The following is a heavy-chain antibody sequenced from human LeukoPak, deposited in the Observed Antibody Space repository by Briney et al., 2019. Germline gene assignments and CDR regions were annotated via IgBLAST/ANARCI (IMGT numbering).Heavy chain of an antibody. J-gene: IGHJ4*02. CDR3: ARTIDYYGSGSYYKLGY. CDR2: IIPIFGTA. Sequence: GSSVKVSCKASGGTFSSYGISWVRQAPGQGLEWMGGIIPIFGTANYAQKFQGRVTTNADESTSTAYMELSSLRSEDTAVYYCARTIDYYGSGSYYKLGYWGQGTLVTVSS. D-gene: IGHD3-10*01. CDR1: GGTFSSYG. V-gene: IGHV1-69*01.